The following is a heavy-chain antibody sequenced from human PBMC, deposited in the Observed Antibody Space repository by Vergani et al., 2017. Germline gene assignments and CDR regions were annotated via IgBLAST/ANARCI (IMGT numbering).Heavy chain of an antibody. CDR3: AKPMYGSGSYHEFDY. CDR1: GFTFSSYA. Sequence: EVQLLESGGGLVQPGGSLRLSCAASGFTFSSYAMSWVRQAPGKGLEWVSAISGSGGSPYYADSVKGRFTISRDNSKNTLYLQMNSLRAEDTAVYYCAKPMYGSGSYHEFDYWGQGTLVTVSS. D-gene: IGHD3-10*01. J-gene: IGHJ4*02. V-gene: IGHV3-23*01. CDR2: ISGSGGSP.